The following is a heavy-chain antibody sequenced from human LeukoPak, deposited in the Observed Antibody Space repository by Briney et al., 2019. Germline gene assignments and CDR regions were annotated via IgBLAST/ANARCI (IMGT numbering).Heavy chain of an antibody. D-gene: IGHD1-26*01. CDR2: INEDGSTT. CDR1: GFTFSSNW. V-gene: IGHV3-74*01. CDR3: VRDLGGRSGH. Sequence: GGSLRLSCAASGFTFSSNWMHWVRQAPGKGLVWVSRINEDGSTTNYADSVKGRSTIFRDNAKNTLYLQMNSLRAEATAVYYCVRDLGGRSGHWGQGTLVTVSS. J-gene: IGHJ4*02.